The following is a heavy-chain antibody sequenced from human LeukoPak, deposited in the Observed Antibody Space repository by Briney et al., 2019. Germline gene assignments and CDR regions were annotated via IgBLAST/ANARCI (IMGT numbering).Heavy chain of an antibody. CDR1: GYTFTSYA. Sequence: ASVKVSCKASGYTFTSYAMHWVRQAPGQRLEWMGWINAGNGNTKYSQKFQGRVTNTTDESTSTAYMELSSLRSEDTAVYYCARGGEAGTFDYWGQGTLVTVSS. V-gene: IGHV1-3*01. CDR2: INAGNGNT. J-gene: IGHJ4*02. D-gene: IGHD3-10*01. CDR3: ARGGEAGTFDY.